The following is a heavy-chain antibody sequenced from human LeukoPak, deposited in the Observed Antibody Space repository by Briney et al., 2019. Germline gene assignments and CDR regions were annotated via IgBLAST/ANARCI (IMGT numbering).Heavy chain of an antibody. CDR2: IIPILGIA. Sequence: GASVNVSYKASGGTFNSYAISWVRQAPGQGLEWVGRIIPILGIANYAQKFQGRVTITADKSTSTAYMELSSLRSEDTAVYYCAREPPAVAYGMDVWGQGATGTVS. V-gene: IGHV1-69*04. J-gene: IGHJ6*02. CDR3: AREPPAVAYGMDV. CDR1: GGTFNSYA.